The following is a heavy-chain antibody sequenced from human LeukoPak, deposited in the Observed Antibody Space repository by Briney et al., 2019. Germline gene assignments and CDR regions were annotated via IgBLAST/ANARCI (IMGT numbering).Heavy chain of an antibody. D-gene: IGHD4-23*01. J-gene: IGHJ4*02. CDR2: IIPIFGTA. V-gene: IGHV1-69*13. CDR3: ARDYGAKRVFDY. CDR1: GGTFSSYA. Sequence: ASVKVSCRASGGTFSSYAISWVRQAPGQGLEWMGGIIPIFGTANYAQKFQGRVTITADQSTSTAYMELSSLRSDDTAVYYCARDYGAKRVFDYWGQGTLVTVSS.